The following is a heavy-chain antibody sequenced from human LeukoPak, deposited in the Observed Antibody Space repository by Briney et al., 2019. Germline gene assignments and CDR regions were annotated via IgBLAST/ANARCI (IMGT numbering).Heavy chain of an antibody. CDR3: VRQLGYYFDY. J-gene: IGHJ4*02. Sequence: PSETLSLTCAVSGGSISSSNWWGWVRQPPGKGLEWIGEIYHSGNINYNPSLKSRVTMSVDKSKNQFSLKLSSVTAADTAVYYCVRQLGYYFDYWGQGTLVTVSS. CDR2: IYHSGNI. CDR1: GGSISSSNW. V-gene: IGHV4-4*02. D-gene: IGHD1-1*01.